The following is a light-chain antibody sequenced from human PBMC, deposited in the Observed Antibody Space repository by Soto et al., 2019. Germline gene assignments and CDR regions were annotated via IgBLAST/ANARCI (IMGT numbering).Light chain of an antibody. CDR2: YAS. CDR3: QQYSSTHIT. J-gene: IGKJ5*01. CDR1: QGISSS. V-gene: IGKV1D-43*01. Sequence: IQLTQSPFSLSASVGDRVTITCWASQGISSSLAWYQQKPAKAPKLFIYYASSLQSGVPSRFSGSGSGTAYTLTIRRLQDEAFATYYCQQYSSTHITFGQGTRLEIK.